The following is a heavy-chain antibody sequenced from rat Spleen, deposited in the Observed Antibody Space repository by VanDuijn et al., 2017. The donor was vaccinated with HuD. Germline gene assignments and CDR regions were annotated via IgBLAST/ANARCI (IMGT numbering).Heavy chain of an antibody. J-gene: IGHJ2*01. Sequence: QVQLKESGPGLVQSSQTLSLTCTVAGFSLTNYNVHWVRQPPGKGLEWIGAIWSGGSTDYNSALKSRLSISRDTSKNQVFLKMNSLRSEDTATYYCARHEYYDGYSDYWGQGVMVTVSS. CDR3: ARHEYYDGYSDY. V-gene: IGHV2-15*01. CDR1: GFSLTNYN. D-gene: IGHD1-12*03. CDR2: IWSGGST.